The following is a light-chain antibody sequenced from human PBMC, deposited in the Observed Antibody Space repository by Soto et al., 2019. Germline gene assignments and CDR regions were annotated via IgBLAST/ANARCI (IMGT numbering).Light chain of an antibody. J-gene: IGKJ1*01. Sequence: SVSPGERATLSCRASQSVGSNLAWYQQKPGQAPRLLIYAASTRPTGIPARFSGSGSGTEFPLTISSLQSEDFAIYFCKQYNNWPPDRTFGQGTKVEIK. CDR2: AAS. CDR1: QSVGSN. CDR3: KQYNNWPPDRT. V-gene: IGKV3-15*01.